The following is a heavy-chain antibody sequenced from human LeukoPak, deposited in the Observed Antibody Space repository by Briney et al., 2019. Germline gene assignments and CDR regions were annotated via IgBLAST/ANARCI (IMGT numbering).Heavy chain of an antibody. CDR2: ISGSGGST. CDR1: GFTFSSYA. CDR3: AKPVEGGSSGYYQPGYFDY. J-gene: IGHJ4*02. V-gene: IGHV3-23*01. D-gene: IGHD3-22*01. Sequence: GGSLRLSCAASGFTFSSYAMGWVRQAPGKGLEWVSAISGSGGSTYYADSVKGRFTISRDNSKNTLYLQMNSLRAEDTAVYYFAKPVEGGSSGYYQPGYFDYWGQGTLVTVSS.